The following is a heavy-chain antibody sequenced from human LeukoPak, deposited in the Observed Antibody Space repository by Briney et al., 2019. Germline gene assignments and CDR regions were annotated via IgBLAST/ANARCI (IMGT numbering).Heavy chain of an antibody. Sequence: GGSLRLSCAASGFTFSSYWMQWVRQAPGKGLVWVSRINSDASYTSYADSVKGRFTISRDNAKNTLHLQMNSLRAEDTAVYYCVRHVYSAGDYWGQGTQVTVSS. CDR1: GFTFSSYW. D-gene: IGHD2-21*01. CDR2: INSDASYT. V-gene: IGHV3-74*01. J-gene: IGHJ4*02. CDR3: VRHVYSAGDY.